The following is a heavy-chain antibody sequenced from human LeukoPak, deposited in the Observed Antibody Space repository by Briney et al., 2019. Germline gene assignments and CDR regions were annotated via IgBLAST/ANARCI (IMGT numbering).Heavy chain of an antibody. CDR1: GGTFSSYA. Sequence: SVKVSCKASGGTFSSYAISWVRQAPGQGLEWMGRIIPIFGTANYAQKFQGRVTITADKSTSTAYMELSSLRSEDTAVYYCTRDKGGVWYDFWSGYSYYFDYWGQGTLVTVSS. V-gene: IGHV1-69*06. CDR2: IIPIFGTA. CDR3: TRDKGGVWYDFWSGYSYYFDY. D-gene: IGHD3-3*01. J-gene: IGHJ4*02.